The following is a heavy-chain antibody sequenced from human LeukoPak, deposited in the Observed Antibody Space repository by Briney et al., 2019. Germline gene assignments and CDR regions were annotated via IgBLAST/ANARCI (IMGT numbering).Heavy chain of an antibody. Sequence: GGSLRLSCAASGFTFSSYSMNWVRQAPGKGLEWVSSISSSSSYIYYADSVKGRFTISRDNAKNSLYLQMNSLRAEDTAVYYCARDVGDYEGGAFDIWGQGTMVTVSS. CDR1: GFTFSSYS. CDR2: ISSSSSYI. V-gene: IGHV3-21*01. D-gene: IGHD4-17*01. J-gene: IGHJ3*02. CDR3: ARDVGDYEGGAFDI.